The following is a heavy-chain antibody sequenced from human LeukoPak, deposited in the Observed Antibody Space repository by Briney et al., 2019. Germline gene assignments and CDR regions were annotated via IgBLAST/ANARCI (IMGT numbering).Heavy chain of an antibody. CDR3: AKDLSYFVRVSTHTGGYYYYGMDV. CDR1: GFTFRKYG. Sequence: PGGSVRLSCAASGFTFRKYGMHWVRQAPGKGLEGGAFVQFDGSNEYYADSLKGRFTISRDNSRNTLYLRMSRLRADDTAVYYCAKDLSYFVRVSTHTGGYYYYGMDVWGQGTTVTVSS. V-gene: IGHV3-30*02. CDR2: VQFDGSNE. J-gene: IGHJ6*02. D-gene: IGHD3-10*02.